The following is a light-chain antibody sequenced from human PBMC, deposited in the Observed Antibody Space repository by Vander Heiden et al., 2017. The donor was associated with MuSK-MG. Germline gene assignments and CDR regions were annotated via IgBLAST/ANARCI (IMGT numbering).Light chain of an antibody. CDR2: DVS. V-gene: IGLV2-14*01. CDR3: SSYTSSSTLE. CDR1: SSDVGGYNY. Sequence: QSALTQPASVSGSPGQSITISCPGTSSDVGGYNYVSWYQQHPGKAPKLMIYDVSNRPAGVANRFSGSKSGNTASLTISGRQAEDDADYYCSSYTSSSTLEIGGGTKLTVL. J-gene: IGLJ2*01.